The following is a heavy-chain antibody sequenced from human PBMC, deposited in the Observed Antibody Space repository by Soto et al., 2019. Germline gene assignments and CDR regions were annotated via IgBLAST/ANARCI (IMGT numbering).Heavy chain of an antibody. Sequence: SETLSLTCTVPGGSISSYSWSWIRQPPGKGLEWIGYIYYSGSTNYNPSLKSRVTISVDTSKNQFSLKLSSVTAADTAVYYCASTGYSSSLDYWGQGTLVTVS. CDR1: GGSISSYS. CDR3: ASTGYSSSLDY. D-gene: IGHD6-13*01. V-gene: IGHV4-59*01. J-gene: IGHJ4*02. CDR2: IYYSGST.